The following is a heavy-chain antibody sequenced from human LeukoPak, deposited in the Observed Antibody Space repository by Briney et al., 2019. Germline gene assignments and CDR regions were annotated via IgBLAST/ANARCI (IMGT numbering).Heavy chain of an antibody. D-gene: IGHD6-13*01. Sequence: GGSLRLSCAASGFTFSSYAIHWVRQAPSKGLEWVAFIRYDGSNKYYADSVKGRFTISRDNSKNTLYLQMNSLRAEDTAVYYCAKDGGGQQPDLDYWGQGTLVTVSS. CDR2: IRYDGSNK. CDR1: GFTFSSYA. CDR3: AKDGGGQQPDLDY. J-gene: IGHJ4*02. V-gene: IGHV3-30*02.